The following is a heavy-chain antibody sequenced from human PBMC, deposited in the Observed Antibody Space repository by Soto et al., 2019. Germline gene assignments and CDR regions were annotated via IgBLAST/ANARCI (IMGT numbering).Heavy chain of an antibody. V-gene: IGHV3-73*02. J-gene: IGHJ4*02. D-gene: IGHD6-6*01. CDR3: TSHRYSSSWYYFDY. CDR1: GFTFSGSA. CDR2: IRSKANSYAT. Sequence: VQLVESGGGLVQPGGSLKLSCAASGFTFSGSAMHWVRQTSGKGLEWVGRIRSKANSYATAYAASVKGRFTISRDDSKNTAYLQMNSLKTEDTAVYYCTSHRYSSSWYYFDYWGQGTLVTVSS.